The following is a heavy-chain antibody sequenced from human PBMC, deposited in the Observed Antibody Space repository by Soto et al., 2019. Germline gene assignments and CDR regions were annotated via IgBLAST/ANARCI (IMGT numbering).Heavy chain of an antibody. CDR1: GGSISSSSYY. V-gene: IGHV4-39*07. D-gene: IGHD4-17*01. Sequence: SETLSLTCTVSGGSISSSSYYWGWIRQPPGKGLEWIGSIYYSGSTYYNPSLKSRVTISIDTSNNQFSLKLSSVTAADTAVYYCARGDYNAYRGYDYWGQGTLVTVSS. CDR2: IYYSGST. J-gene: IGHJ4*02. CDR3: ARGDYNAYRGYDY.